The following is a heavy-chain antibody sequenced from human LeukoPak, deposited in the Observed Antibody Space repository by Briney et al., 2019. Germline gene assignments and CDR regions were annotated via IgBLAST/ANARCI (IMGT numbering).Heavy chain of an antibody. D-gene: IGHD4-17*01. V-gene: IGHV3-30*18. CDR2: ISYDGSSK. CDR3: AKVALTTVTTLGDY. J-gene: IGHJ4*02. Sequence: PGGSLRLSCAASGFTFSSYGMHWVRQAPGKGLEWVAVISYDGSSKYYADSVKGRFTISRDNSKNTLYLQMNSLRAEDTAVYYCAKVALTTVTTLGDYWGQGTLVTVSS. CDR1: GFTFSSYG.